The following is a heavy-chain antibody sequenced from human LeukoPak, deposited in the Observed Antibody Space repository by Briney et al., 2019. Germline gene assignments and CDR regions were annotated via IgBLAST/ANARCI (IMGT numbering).Heavy chain of an antibody. V-gene: IGHV4-4*07. CDR2: IYTSGST. D-gene: IGHD6-13*01. CDR3: ARDSRRQQLSWFDP. Sequence: PSETLSLTCTVSGGSISSYYWSWIRQPAGKGLEWIGRIYTSGSTNYNPSLKSRVTISVDTSKNQFSLKLSSVTAADTAVYYCARDSRRQQLSWFDPWGQGTLVTVSS. J-gene: IGHJ5*02. CDR1: GGSISSYY.